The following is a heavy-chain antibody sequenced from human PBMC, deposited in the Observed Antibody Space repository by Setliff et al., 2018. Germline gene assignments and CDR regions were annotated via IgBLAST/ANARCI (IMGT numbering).Heavy chain of an antibody. J-gene: IGHJ5*02. V-gene: IGHV1-69*05. D-gene: IGHD3-3*01. CDR3: ARGYRGYYNFWSGSQGANWFDP. Sequence: SVKVSCKASGGIFNSFSITWVRQAPGQGLEWMGRIIPLFETTNYVENLQGRVTMTRDTSMSTVYMELSSLRSEDTAVYYCARGYRGYYNFWSGSQGANWFDPWGQGTLVTVS. CDR2: IIPLFETT. CDR1: GGIFNSFS.